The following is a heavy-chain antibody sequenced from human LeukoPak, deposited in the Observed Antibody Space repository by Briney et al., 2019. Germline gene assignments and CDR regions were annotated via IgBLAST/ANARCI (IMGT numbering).Heavy chain of an antibody. V-gene: IGHV3-11*01. CDR3: ARDKSNKGHDC. CDR1: GFTLSDYY. Sequence: GGALRLSCAASGFTLSDYYMTWIRQAPGKGLEWVSYVSNGGSSSILYADSVKGRFTVFRDYAKNSLYLQMNSLRADDTGVYYCARDKSNKGHDCWGQGTLVTVSS. CDR2: VSNGGSSSI. J-gene: IGHJ4*02.